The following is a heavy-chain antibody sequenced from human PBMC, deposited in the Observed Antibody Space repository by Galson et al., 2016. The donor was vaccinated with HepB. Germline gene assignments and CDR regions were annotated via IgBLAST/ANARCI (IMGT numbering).Heavy chain of an antibody. V-gene: IGHV3-23*01. Sequence: SLRLSCAASGFSFSGYAMSWVRQAPGKGLEWVSSIGGSGQNTYYADSVQGRFTISRDNSKDTVSLQMKSLGAEDTAINFCTRVGPTGYYFDYWGQGVLVAVSS. D-gene: IGHD4-17*01. CDR3: TRVGPTGYYFDY. CDR2: IGGSGQNT. CDR1: GFSFSGYA. J-gene: IGHJ4*02.